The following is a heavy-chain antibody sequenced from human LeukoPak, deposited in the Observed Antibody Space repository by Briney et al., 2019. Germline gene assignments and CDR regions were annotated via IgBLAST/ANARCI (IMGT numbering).Heavy chain of an antibody. CDR3: ATNPPSSSWVY. D-gene: IGHD6-13*01. V-gene: IGHV3-74*01. Sequence: GGSLRLSCAASGFTFSGYWMHWVRQAPGKGLVWVSRINSDGSSTSYADSVKGRFTISRDNAKNTLYLQMNSLRAEDTAVYYCATNPPSSSWVYWGQGTLVTVSS. CDR2: INSDGSST. CDR1: GFTFSGYW. J-gene: IGHJ4*02.